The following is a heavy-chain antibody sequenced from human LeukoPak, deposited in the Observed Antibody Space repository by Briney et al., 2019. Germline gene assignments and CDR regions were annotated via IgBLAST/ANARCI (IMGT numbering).Heavy chain of an antibody. CDR1: GYTFTGYY. CDR2: INPNSGGT. CDR3: ARDRTWNTIFGVERPYYYYYYMDV. V-gene: IGHV1-2*02. D-gene: IGHD3-3*01. J-gene: IGHJ6*03. Sequence: ASVKVSCKASGYTFTGYYMHWVRQAPGQGLEWMGWINPNSGGTNYAQKFQGRVTMTRDTSISTAYMELSGLRSDDTAVYYCARDRTWNTIFGVERPYYYYYYMDVWGKGTTVTVSS.